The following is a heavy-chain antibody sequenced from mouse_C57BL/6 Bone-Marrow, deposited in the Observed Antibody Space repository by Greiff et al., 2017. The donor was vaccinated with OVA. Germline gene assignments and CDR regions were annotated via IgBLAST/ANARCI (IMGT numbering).Heavy chain of an antibody. J-gene: IGHJ2*01. Sequence: QVQLKESGAELVRPGASVKLSCTASGYTFTSYNMHWVKQTPRQGLEWIGAIYPGNGDTYYNQTFKGKATLTVDKSSSTVFMQLSSVTSEDSAIYFCARSGGSSALDYWGQGTTLTVSS. CDR1: GYTFTSYN. CDR2: IYPGNGDT. V-gene: IGHV1-12*01. CDR3: ARSGGSSALDY. D-gene: IGHD1-1*01.